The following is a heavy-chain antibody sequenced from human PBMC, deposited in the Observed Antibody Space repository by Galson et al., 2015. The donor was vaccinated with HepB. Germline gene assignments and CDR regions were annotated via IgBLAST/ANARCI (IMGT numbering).Heavy chain of an antibody. CDR2: ISGSGGST. CDR3: VKDGWLLGASLPQGLSRAE. J-gene: IGHJ4*02. Sequence: SLRLSCAASGFSFRSQAMSWVRQALGKGLEWVSGISGSGGSTYYADSVKGRFNISRDNSKKMVFLEMNSLRAEDTAIYYCVKDGWLLGASLPQGLSRAEGGQGTLVTVSS. D-gene: IGHD6-19*01. V-gene: IGHV3-23*01. CDR1: GFSFRSQA.